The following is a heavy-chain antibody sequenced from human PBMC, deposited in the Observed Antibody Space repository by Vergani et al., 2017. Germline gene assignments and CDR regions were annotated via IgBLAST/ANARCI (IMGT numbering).Heavy chain of an antibody. Sequence: EVQLLESGGSLKQPGGSVRLSCAASGFTFSTYAMHWVRQAPGKGLEWVSALTGGGGSTYYADSVKGRFTISRDNFKNTLYLQMNSLRAEDTAVYYCASSDARLERRDYYYYYMDVWGKGTTVTVSS. D-gene: IGHD1-1*01. V-gene: IGHV3-23*01. CDR1: GFTFSTYA. CDR3: ASSDARLERRDYYYYYMDV. CDR2: LTGGGGST. J-gene: IGHJ6*03.